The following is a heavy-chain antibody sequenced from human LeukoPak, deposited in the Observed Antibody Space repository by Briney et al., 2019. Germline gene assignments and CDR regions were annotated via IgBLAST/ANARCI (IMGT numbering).Heavy chain of an antibody. CDR2: IYHSGST. J-gene: IGHJ5*02. CDR1: GGSISSGGYY. CDR3: AREVARTDYGLGWFDP. D-gene: IGHD4-17*01. V-gene: IGHV4-30-2*01. Sequence: SSETLSLTCTVSGGSISSGGYYWSWIRQPPGKGLEWIGYIYHSGSTYYNPSLKSRVTISVDRSKNQFSLKLSSVTAADTAVYYCAREVARTDYGLGWFDPWGQGNLVTVSS.